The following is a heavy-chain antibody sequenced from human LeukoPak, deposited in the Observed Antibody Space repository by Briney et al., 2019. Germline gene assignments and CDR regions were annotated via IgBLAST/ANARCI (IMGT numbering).Heavy chain of an antibody. Sequence: PSETLSLTCTASGGSISSYYWSWMRQPPGKGLEWVSYIYYTGSTDYNPSLKSRVTISVDTSKNQFSLKLSSVTAADTAVYYCARDSYGSRAGNWFDPWGQGTLVTVSS. CDR2: IYYTGST. V-gene: IGHV4-59*12. CDR3: ARDSYGSRAGNWFDP. J-gene: IGHJ5*02. D-gene: IGHD3-10*01. CDR1: GGSISSYY.